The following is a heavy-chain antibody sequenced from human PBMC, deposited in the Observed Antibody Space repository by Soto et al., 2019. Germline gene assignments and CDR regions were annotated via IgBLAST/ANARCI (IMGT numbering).Heavy chain of an antibody. Sequence: GESLKISCKGSGYNFAGYWIAWVRQMPGKGLELMGLIYPSDSDTRYRPSFQGQVTISADKSISSAYLQWSSLRASDTAMYYCAREGVSTRTFDYWGQGTPVTVSS. D-gene: IGHD3-3*01. V-gene: IGHV5-51*01. CDR3: AREGVSTRTFDY. CDR2: IYPSDSDT. J-gene: IGHJ4*02. CDR1: GYNFAGYW.